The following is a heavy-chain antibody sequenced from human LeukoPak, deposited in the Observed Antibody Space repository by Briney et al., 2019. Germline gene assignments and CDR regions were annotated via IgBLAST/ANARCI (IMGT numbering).Heavy chain of an antibody. CDR2: INAGNGNT. J-gene: IGHJ6*02. Sequence: ASVKVSCKASGYTFTSYAMHWVRQAPGQRLEWMGLINAGNGNTKYSQKFQGRVAITRDTFATTAYMELSSLRSEDTAVYYCARHLIAVAVYSYYYGVDVWGQGTTVTVSS. CDR3: ARHLIAVAVYSYYYGVDV. V-gene: IGHV1-3*01. D-gene: IGHD6-19*01. CDR1: GYTFTSYA.